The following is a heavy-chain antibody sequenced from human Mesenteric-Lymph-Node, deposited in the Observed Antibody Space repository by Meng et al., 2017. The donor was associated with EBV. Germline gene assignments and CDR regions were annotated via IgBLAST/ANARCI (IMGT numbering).Heavy chain of an antibody. D-gene: IGHD3-22*01. CDR1: GGTFSSYA. V-gene: IGHV1-69*01. J-gene: IGHJ4*02. CDR3: ATYYYDSSAYFD. Sequence: QVQLVQVGGEVKKPGSSVKVSCKASGGTFSSYAISWVRQAPGQGLEWMGGIIPIFSTANYAQKLQGRVTITADESTSTAYMELNSLRSEDTAVYYCATYYYDSSAYFDWGQGTLVTVSS. CDR2: IIPIFSTA.